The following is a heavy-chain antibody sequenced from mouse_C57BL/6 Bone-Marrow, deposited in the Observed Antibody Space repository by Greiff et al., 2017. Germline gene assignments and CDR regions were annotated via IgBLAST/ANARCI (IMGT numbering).Heavy chain of an antibody. Sequence: VQLQQSGAELVRPGASVKLSCTASGFNIKDDYMHWVKQRPEQGLEWIGWIDPENGDTEYASKFQGKATITADTSSNTAYLQLSSLTSEDTAVYYCTDYYYGSSQGYYFDYWGQGTTLTVSS. CDR1: GFNIKDDY. D-gene: IGHD1-1*01. CDR3: TDYYYGSSQGYYFDY. J-gene: IGHJ2*01. CDR2: IDPENGDT. V-gene: IGHV14-4*01.